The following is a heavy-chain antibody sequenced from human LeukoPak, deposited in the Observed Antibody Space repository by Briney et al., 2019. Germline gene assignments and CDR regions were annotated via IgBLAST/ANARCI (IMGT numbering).Heavy chain of an antibody. D-gene: IGHD5-12*01. J-gene: IGHJ4*02. V-gene: IGHV3-23*01. CDR1: GFAFRSYA. CDR2: ISGSGDST. CDR3: AKSRGYTSSYYFDY. Sequence: PGGSLRLSCAAPGFAFRSYAMSWVRQAPGKGLEWVSGISGSGDSTYYADSVKGRFTISRDNSKNTLFLQMNSLRAEDTAVFYCAKSRGYTSSYYFDYWGQGTLATVSS.